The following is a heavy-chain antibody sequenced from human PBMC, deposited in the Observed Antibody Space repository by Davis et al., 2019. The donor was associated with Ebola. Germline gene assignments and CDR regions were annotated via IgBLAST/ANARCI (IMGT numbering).Heavy chain of an antibody. CDR1: GGSISSTTYY. D-gene: IGHD4-17*01. CDR2: IYYSGST. Sequence: MPSETLSLTCTVSGGSISSTTYYWGWIRQPPGKGLEWIGSIYYSGSTYYNPSLKSRVTISVDTSKNQFSLKLSSVTAADTAVYYCARASTVTPLDYWGQGSLVTVSS. CDR3: ARASTVTPLDY. V-gene: IGHV4-39*01. J-gene: IGHJ4*02.